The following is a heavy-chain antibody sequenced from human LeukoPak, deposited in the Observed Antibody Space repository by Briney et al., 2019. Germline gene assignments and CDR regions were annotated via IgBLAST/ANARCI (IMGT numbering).Heavy chain of an antibody. CDR2: INSDGSST. CDR1: GFTFSSYW. V-gene: IGHV3-74*01. J-gene: IGHJ6*02. CDR3: ARDIVGIAAAGTTPHYYYGMDV. Sequence: GGSLRLSCAASGFTFSSYWMHWVRRAPGKGLVWVSRINSDGSSTSYADSVKGRFTISRDNAKNTLYLQMNSLRAEDTAVYYCARDIVGIAAAGTTPHYYYGMDVWGQGTTVTVSS. D-gene: IGHD6-13*01.